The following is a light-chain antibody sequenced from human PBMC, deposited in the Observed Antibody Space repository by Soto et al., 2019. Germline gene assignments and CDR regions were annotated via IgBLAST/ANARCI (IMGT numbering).Light chain of an antibody. CDR2: DTS. CDR1: QGIGDT. Sequence: QSPATLSVSTGEGAPLFCRASQGIGDTLAWYQHKPGQTPRLLIYDTSTRATGVPSRFSGSGSGTEFTLTISSLQPDDFATYYCQQDNSYSFGQGTKVDIK. CDR3: QQDNSYS. J-gene: IGKJ1*01. V-gene: IGKV3-15*01.